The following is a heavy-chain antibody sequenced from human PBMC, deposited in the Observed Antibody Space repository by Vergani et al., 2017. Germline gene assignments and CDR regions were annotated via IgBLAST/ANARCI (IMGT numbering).Heavy chain of an antibody. V-gene: IGHV5-51*01. CDR1: GYSFTSYW. D-gene: IGHD5-24*01. CDR3: ARLEMATGGGLGMDV. J-gene: IGHJ6*02. CDR2: IYPGDSDT. Sequence: EVQLVQSGAEVKKPGESLEISCKGSGYSFTSYWIGWVRQMPGKGLEWMGIIYPGDSDTRYSPSFQGQVTISADKSISTAYLQWSSLKASDTAMYYCARLEMATGGGLGMDVWGQGTTVTVSS.